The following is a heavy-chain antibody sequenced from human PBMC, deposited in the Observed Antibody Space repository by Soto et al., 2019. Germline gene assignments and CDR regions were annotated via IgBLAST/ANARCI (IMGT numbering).Heavy chain of an antibody. CDR1: GYSFSSYW. CDR3: ARQGVVPAAIRYYYYYGMEV. J-gene: IGHJ6*02. V-gene: IGHV5-10-1*01. Sequence: GESLKISFKGSGYSFSSYWISWVRQMPGKALEWMGRIVPSDPYTNYSPSFQGHVTISADKSISTAYLQWSRLKASDTAMYYCARQGVVPAAIRYYYYYGMEVWGQGTTVTVSS. CDR2: IVPSDPYT. D-gene: IGHD2-2*01.